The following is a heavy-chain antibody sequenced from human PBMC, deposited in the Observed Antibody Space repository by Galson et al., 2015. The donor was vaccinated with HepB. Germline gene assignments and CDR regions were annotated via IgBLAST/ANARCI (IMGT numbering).Heavy chain of an antibody. D-gene: IGHD4-17*01. CDR3: ATGDRGAPFDP. CDR1: GYTFTDYY. V-gene: IGHV1-69-2*01. J-gene: IGHJ5*02. CDR2: VDPEDGET. Sequence: VKVSCKVSGYTFTDYYMHWVQQAPGKGLEWMGLVDPEDGETIYAEKLQGRVTITADTSTDTAYMELSSLRSEDTAVYYCATGDRGAPFDPWAQGALVTVSS.